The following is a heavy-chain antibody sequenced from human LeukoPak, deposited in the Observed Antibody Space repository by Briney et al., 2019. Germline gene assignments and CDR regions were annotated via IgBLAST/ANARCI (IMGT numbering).Heavy chain of an antibody. CDR1: GFTFSSYG. J-gene: IGHJ5*01. Sequence: GGSLRLSCAASGFTFSSYGMHWVRQAPGKGLEYVSAISSNGGSTYYANSVKGRFTISRDNSKNTLYLQMGSLRAEDMAVYYCIGPENDSWGQGTLVTVSS. CDR3: IGPENDS. V-gene: IGHV3-64*01. CDR2: ISSNGGST.